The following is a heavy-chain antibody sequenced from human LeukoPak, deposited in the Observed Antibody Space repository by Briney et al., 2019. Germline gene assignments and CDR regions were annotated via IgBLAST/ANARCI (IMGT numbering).Heavy chain of an antibody. J-gene: IGHJ3*02. CDR2: ITGDGGSS. CDR1: GFTFDDYT. D-gene: IGHD4-17*01. Sequence: GGSLRLSCAASGFTFDDYTMHWVRQAPGKGLEWVSLITGDGGSSYYADTVKGRFTISRDNSKNSLYLQMNSLRTEDTALYYCAKDLFYGDYWGHTFNGCVIWGQGTMVTVSS. V-gene: IGHV3-43*02. CDR3: AKDLFYGDYWGHTFNGCVI.